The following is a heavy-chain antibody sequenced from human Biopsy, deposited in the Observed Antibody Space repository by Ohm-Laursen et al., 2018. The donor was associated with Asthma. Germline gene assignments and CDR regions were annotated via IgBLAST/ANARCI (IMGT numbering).Heavy chain of an antibody. J-gene: IGHJ4*02. D-gene: IGHD6-19*01. CDR2: MSYDGSIK. V-gene: IGHV3-33*05. CDR1: GFTFSSYG. CDR3: ARGDSNGWSQYYFDY. Sequence: SLRLSCAASGFTFSSYGMDWVRQAPGKGLEWVALMSYDGSIKDYADSVRGRFTISRDYSKNTLYLQMHSLRAEDTAVYYCARGDSNGWSQYYFDYWGQGTLVTVSS.